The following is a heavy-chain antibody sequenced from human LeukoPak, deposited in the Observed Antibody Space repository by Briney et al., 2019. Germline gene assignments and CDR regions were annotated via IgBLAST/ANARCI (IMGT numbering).Heavy chain of an antibody. CDR1: GFTFSSAW. CDR3: SFFDPRLVGVNENC. CDR2: IRQDGSEK. Sequence: GGSLRLSCVASGFTFSSAWMHWVRQAPGKGLEWVANIRQDGSEKYYVDSVKGRLTISRDNAKNSLYLQVNSLRAEDTAVYYCSFFDPRLVGVNENCWGQGTLVTVSS. D-gene: IGHD4-23*01. V-gene: IGHV3-7*01. J-gene: IGHJ4*02.